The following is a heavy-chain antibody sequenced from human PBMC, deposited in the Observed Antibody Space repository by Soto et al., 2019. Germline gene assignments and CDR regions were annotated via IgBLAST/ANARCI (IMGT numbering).Heavy chain of an antibody. D-gene: IGHD4-17*01. CDR2: ISAYNGNT. V-gene: IGHV1-18*01. J-gene: IGHJ4*02. CDR1: GYTFTSYG. Sequence: AASVKVSCKASGYTFTSYGISWVRQAPGQGLEWMGWISAYNGNTNYAQKLQGRVTMTTDTSTSTAYMELRSLRSDDTAVYYCARQTTVTTAGYFDYWGQGTLVTVSS. CDR3: ARQTTVTTAGYFDY.